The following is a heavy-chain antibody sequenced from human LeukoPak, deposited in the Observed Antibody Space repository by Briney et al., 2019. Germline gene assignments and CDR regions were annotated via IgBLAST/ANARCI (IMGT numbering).Heavy chain of an antibody. D-gene: IGHD3-22*01. CDR3: ALRSGSGYYPCDY. V-gene: IGHV3-23*01. CDR2: ISGSGDST. CDR1: GFTFSSNA. J-gene: IGHJ4*02. Sequence: GGSLRLSCAASGFTFSSNAMTWVRQAPGKGREWVSVISGSGDSTYYADSVKGRFTISRDYSKNTLYLQMNSLRVEDTAVYYCALRSGSGYYPCDYWGQGTLVTVSS.